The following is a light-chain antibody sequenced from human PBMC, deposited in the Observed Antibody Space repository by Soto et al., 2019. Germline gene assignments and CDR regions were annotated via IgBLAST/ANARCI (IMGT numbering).Light chain of an antibody. V-gene: IGKV3-15*01. CDR2: DAS. Sequence: DIVMTQSPATLSVSPGEGATLSCRASQSVSGNLAWYQQKPGQAPRLLIYDASTRATGIPARFSGSGSGTEFTLTISGLQSEDFAVYYCQQYNNWPPGTFGQGTKVEIK. CDR3: QQYNNWPPGT. CDR1: QSVSGN. J-gene: IGKJ1*01.